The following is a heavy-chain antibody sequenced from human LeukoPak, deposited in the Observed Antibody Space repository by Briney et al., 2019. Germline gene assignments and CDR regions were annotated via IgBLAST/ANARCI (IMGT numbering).Heavy chain of an antibody. CDR2: ISSSGSTI. CDR3: AREGTIDGYNLFDY. Sequence: GSLRLSCAASGFTFSSYEMNWVRQAPGKGLEWVSYISSSGSTIYYADSVKGRFTISRDNAKNSLYLQMNSLRVEDTAVYYCAREGTIDGYNLFDYWGQGTLVTVSS. CDR1: GFTFSSYE. V-gene: IGHV3-48*03. D-gene: IGHD5-24*01. J-gene: IGHJ4*02.